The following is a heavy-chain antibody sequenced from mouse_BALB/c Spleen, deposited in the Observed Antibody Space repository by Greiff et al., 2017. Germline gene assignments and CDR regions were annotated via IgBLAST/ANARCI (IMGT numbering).Heavy chain of an antibody. Sequence: EVQLQQSGPELVKPGASVKISCKASGYSFTGYFMNWVMQSHGKSLEWIGRINPYNGDTFYNQKFKGKATLTVDKSSSTAHMELRSLASEDSAVYYCARVYYGNYSAMDYWGQGTSVTVSS. J-gene: IGHJ4*01. V-gene: IGHV1-20*02. CDR2: INPYNGDT. D-gene: IGHD2-1*01. CDR3: ARVYYGNYSAMDY. CDR1: GYSFTGYF.